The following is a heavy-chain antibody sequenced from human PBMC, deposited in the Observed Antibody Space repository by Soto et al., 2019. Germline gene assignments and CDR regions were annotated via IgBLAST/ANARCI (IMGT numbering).Heavy chain of an antibody. D-gene: IGHD5-12*01. J-gene: IGHJ4*02. CDR3: ARDWRRDGYNYLFDY. Sequence: SETLSLSCTVSGGSVSSGSYYWSWIRQPPGKGLEWIGYIYYSGSTNYNPSLKSRVTISVDTSKNQFSLKLSSVTAADTAVYYCARDWRRDGYNYLFDYWGQGTLVTVSS. CDR1: GGSVSSGSYY. CDR2: IYYSGST. V-gene: IGHV4-61*01.